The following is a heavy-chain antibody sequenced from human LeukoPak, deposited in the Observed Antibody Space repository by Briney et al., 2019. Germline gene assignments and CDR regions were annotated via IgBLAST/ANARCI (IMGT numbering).Heavy chain of an antibody. CDR2: INHSGST. J-gene: IGHJ4*02. V-gene: IGHV4-34*01. Sequence: PSETLSLTCAVYGGSFSDYYWTWIRQSPGKGLEWIGEINHSGSTNYNPSLKSRVVMSIDTSKTQFSLKLTSVTAADTGVYYCAREGATVAGKTSLDYWGQGTRVTVSS. CDR3: AREGATVAGKTSLDY. CDR1: GGSFSDYY. D-gene: IGHD6-19*01.